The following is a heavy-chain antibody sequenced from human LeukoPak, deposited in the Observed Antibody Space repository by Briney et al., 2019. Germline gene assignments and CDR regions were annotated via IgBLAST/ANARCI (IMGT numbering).Heavy chain of an antibody. Sequence: SETLSLTCTVSGGSISSYYWNWIRQPPGKGLEWIGYIYYSGTTNYNPSLKSRVTISVDTSKNQFSLKLSSVTAADTAVYYCARGVYIAAAQYGYWGQGALVTVSS. CDR2: IYYSGTT. V-gene: IGHV4-59*01. CDR3: ARGVYIAAAQYGY. D-gene: IGHD6-13*01. CDR1: GGSISSYY. J-gene: IGHJ4*02.